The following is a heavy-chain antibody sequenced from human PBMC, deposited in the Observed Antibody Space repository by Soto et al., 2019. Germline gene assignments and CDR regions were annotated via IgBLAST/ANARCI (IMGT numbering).Heavy chain of an antibody. V-gene: IGHV1-69*13. CDR3: ARGPHSSSWYQYFQH. J-gene: IGHJ1*01. CDR1: GGTCSSYA. Sequence: GSSVKFSCKASGGTCSSYAISSVRHSPGQGLEWMGGIIPIFGTGNYAEKFQGRVTITADESTSTAYMELSSLRSEDTAVYYCARGPHSSSWYQYFQHWAQGILLTIYS. CDR2: IIPIFGTG. D-gene: IGHD6-13*01.